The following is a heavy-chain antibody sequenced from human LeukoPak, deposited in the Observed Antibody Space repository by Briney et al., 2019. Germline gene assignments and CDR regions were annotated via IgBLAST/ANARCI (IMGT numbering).Heavy chain of an antibody. CDR2: ISPYNGNT. V-gene: IGHV1-18*01. J-gene: IGHJ6*03. Sequence: ASVKVSCKASGYTFISYGISWVRQAPGQGLEWMGWISPYNGNTKYVQKFQGRVTMTTDTSTSTAYMEVGSLRSDDTAVYYCARGTAVAGYYYYMDVWGKGTTVTVSS. D-gene: IGHD6-19*01. CDR3: ARGTAVAGYYYYMDV. CDR1: GYTFISYG.